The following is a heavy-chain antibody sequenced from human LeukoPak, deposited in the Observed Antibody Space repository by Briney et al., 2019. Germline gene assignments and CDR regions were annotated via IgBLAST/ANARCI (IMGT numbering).Heavy chain of an antibody. CDR3: ALTMVHLGRLDYYFHY. CDR1: GFTVSSNY. Sequence: GGSLRLSCAASGFTVSSNYMSWVRQAPGKGLEWVSLLYSDGSTYYADSVKGRFTISRDNSKNTLYLQVNSLRAEDTAVYYCALTMVHLGRLDYYFHYWGRGTLVTVSS. D-gene: IGHD3-10*01. V-gene: IGHV3-53*01. CDR2: LYSDGST. J-gene: IGHJ4*02.